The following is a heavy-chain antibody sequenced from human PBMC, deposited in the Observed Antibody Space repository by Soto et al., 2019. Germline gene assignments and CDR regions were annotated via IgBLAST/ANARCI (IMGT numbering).Heavy chain of an antibody. CDR3: ARESEDLTPNFDY. CDR1: GFTFTRYC. Sequence: PGGSLRLSCAASGFTFTRYCMNWVRQAPGKGLEWVSSISSTTNYIYYGDSMKGRFTISRDNAKNSLYLEMNSLRAEDTAVYYCARESEDLTPNFDYWGQGTLVTVSS. V-gene: IGHV3-21*06. J-gene: IGHJ4*02. CDR2: ISSTTNYI.